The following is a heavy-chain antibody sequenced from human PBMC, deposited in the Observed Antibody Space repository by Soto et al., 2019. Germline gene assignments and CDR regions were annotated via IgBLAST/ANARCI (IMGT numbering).Heavy chain of an antibody. D-gene: IGHD3-10*01. V-gene: IGHV4-31*03. J-gene: IGHJ4*02. CDR1: GGSITSDNYC. CDR3: ARDGDYFGSGSPPLLSK. CDR2: ISYSGST. Sequence: QVQLQESGPGLVMPSQTLSLTCTVSGGSITSDNYCWTWIRQHPVKGLEWMGHISYSGSTSYNPFLKSRVTISIDTSKNQFSLKLTSVTAADTAVYYCARDGDYFGSGSPPLLSKWGQGTLVTVSS.